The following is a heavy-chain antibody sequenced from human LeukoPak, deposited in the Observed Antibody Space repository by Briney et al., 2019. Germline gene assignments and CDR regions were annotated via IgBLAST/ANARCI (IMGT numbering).Heavy chain of an antibody. CDR3: AKSANSPYFHY. CDR2: ISSSSSYI. CDR1: GFTFSSYS. D-gene: IGHD4/OR15-4a*01. J-gene: IGHJ4*02. V-gene: IGHV3-21*06. Sequence: GGSLRLSCAASGFTFSSYSMNWVRQAPGKGLEWVSSISSSSSYIYYADSVKGRFTISRDNAKNTLYLQMNSLRTEDTAVYYCAKSANSPYFHYWGQGALVTVSS.